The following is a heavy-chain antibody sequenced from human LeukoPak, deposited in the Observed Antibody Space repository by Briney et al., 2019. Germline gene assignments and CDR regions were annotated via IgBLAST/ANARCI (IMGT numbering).Heavy chain of an antibody. Sequence: SETLSLTCAVYGGSFSGYYWSWIRQSPGKGLEWIGEINHSGSTNYNPSLKSRVTISVDTSKNQFSLKLSSVTAADTAVYHCARVLDSSGYYYGFDPWGQGTLVTVSS. CDR1: GGSFSGYY. CDR3: ARVLDSSGYYYGFDP. V-gene: IGHV4-34*01. D-gene: IGHD3-22*01. CDR2: INHSGST. J-gene: IGHJ5*02.